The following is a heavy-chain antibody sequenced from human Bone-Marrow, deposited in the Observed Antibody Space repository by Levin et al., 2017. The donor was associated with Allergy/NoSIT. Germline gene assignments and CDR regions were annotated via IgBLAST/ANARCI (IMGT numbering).Heavy chain of an antibody. CDR3: ASMTALQGTLPTNWLDP. Sequence: GASVKVSCRASGGTLSTYDISWVRQAPGQGPEWMGGIIPMFGTPNYAQRFQDRVTITADKSTKTAYMELRSLRSEDTAMYYCASMTALQGTLPTNWLDPWGQGTLVTVSS. D-gene: IGHD1-1*01. CDR1: GGTLSTYD. V-gene: IGHV1-69*06. CDR2: IIPMFGTP. J-gene: IGHJ5*02.